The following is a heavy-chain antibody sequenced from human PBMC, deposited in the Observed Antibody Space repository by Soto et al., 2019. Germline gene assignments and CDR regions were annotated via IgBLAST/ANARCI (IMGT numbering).Heavy chain of an antibody. D-gene: IGHD2-8*01. V-gene: IGHV3-33*01. J-gene: IGHJ4*02. CDR1: GFTFSRYG. CDR3: ARDDANEANAGDY. CDR2: IWNDGIRK. Sequence: SGGSLRLSCAASGFTFSRYGMHWVRQAPGKGLEWVALIWNDGIRKVYVDSVKGRFSISRDNSKNTLDLQMNSLRAEDTAVYYYARDDANEANAGDYWGPGTRVT.